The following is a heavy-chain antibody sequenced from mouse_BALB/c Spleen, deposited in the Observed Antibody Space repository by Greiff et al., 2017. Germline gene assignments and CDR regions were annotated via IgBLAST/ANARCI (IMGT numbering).Heavy chain of an antibody. Sequence: DVKLVESGGGLVKPGGSLKLSCAASGFTFSSYAMSWVRQSPEKRLEWVAEISSGGSYTYYPDTVTGRFTISRDNAKNTLYLEMSSLRSEDTAMYYCARADYRYDGYYAMDYWGQGTSVTVSS. J-gene: IGHJ4*01. CDR1: GFTFSSYA. CDR3: ARADYRYDGYYAMDY. CDR2: ISSGGSYT. D-gene: IGHD2-14*01. V-gene: IGHV5-9-4*01.